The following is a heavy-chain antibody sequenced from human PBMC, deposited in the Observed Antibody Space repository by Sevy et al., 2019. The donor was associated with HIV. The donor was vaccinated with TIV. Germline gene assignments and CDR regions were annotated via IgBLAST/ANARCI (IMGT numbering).Heavy chain of an antibody. CDR3: ARHGTAYYYYYMDV. D-gene: IGHD1-26*01. CDR1: GGSISSYY. CDR2: IYYSGST. J-gene: IGHJ6*03. V-gene: IGHV4-59*08. Sequence: SETLSLTCTVSGGSISSYYWSWIRQPPGKGLEWFGYIYYSGSTNQNPSLKSRVTISVDTSKNQFSLKLGSVTAADTAVYYCARHGTAYYYYYMDVWGKGTTVTVSS.